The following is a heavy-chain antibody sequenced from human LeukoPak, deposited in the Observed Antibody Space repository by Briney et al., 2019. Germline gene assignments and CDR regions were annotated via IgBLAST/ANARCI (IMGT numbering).Heavy chain of an antibody. CDR2: IYASGST. D-gene: IGHD5-18*01. V-gene: IGHV4-4*07. CDR3: AREFDSYGYFDY. J-gene: IGHJ4*02. Sequence: SETLSLACTVSGGSISSYYWGWIRQPAGKGLEWIGRIYASGSTNYNPSLKSRVTIPVDKSKNQFSLRLSSVTAADTAVYYCAREFDSYGYFDYWGQGTLVTVSS. CDR1: GGSISSYY.